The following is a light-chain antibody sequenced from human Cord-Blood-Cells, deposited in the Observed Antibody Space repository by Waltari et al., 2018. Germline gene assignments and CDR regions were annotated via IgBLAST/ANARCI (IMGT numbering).Light chain of an antibody. CDR3: CSYAGSSTWV. CDR2: EGS. V-gene: IGLV2-23*01. J-gene: IGLJ3*02. CDR1: SSDAGSSNL. Sequence: QSAMTQPASVSGSPGQSITISCTGTSSDAGSSNLVSWYQQHPGQAPKLMIYEGSKRPSGVSNRFSGSKSGNTASLTISGLQAEDEADYYCCSYAGSSTWVFGGGTKLTVL.